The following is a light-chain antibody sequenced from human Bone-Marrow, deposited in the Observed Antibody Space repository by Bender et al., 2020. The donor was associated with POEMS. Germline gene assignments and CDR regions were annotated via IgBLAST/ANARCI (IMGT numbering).Light chain of an antibody. CDR1: DSDIGLYDY. J-gene: IGLJ2*01. CDR3: SAYTYKTTLR. V-gene: IGLV2-14*01. CDR2: DVT. Sequence: QSALTQPASVSGSPGQSVTISCTGTDSDIGLYDYVSWFQQHPGKAPKLLIYDVTKRPSGISDRFSGSKSGSTASMTIFGLQPDDEANYYCSAYTYKTTLRFGGGTKLTVL.